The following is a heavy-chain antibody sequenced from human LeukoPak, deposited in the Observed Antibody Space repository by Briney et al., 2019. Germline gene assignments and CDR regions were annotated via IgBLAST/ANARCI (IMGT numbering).Heavy chain of an antibody. CDR1: GFTFSNYD. CDR3: ARDLIGPKYYFDY. J-gene: IGHJ4*02. D-gene: IGHD3-22*01. Sequence: RPGGSLRLSCAASGFTFSNYDMNWVRQAPGKGLEWVSYISSSSGTMYFAGSVKGRFTISRDNAKNSLYLQMDSLRAENTAVYYCARDLIGPKYYFDYWGQGTLVTVSS. CDR2: ISSSSGTM. V-gene: IGHV3-48*01.